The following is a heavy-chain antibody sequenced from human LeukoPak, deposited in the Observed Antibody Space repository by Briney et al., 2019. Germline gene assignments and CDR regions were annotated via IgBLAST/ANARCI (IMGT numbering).Heavy chain of an antibody. CDR3: AKSITTVVTPSDY. Sequence: GGSLRLSCAASGFTFTTYWMSWVRQAPGKGLEWVANIKQDGTERYYVDSVKGRFTISRDNAKNSLYLQMSSLRVEDTAVYYCAKSITTVVTPSDYWGQGTLVTVSS. J-gene: IGHJ4*02. D-gene: IGHD4-23*01. V-gene: IGHV3-7*01. CDR2: IKQDGTER. CDR1: GFTFTTYW.